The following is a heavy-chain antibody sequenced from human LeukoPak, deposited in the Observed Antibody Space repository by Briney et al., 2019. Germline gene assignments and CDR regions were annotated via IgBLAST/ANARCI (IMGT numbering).Heavy chain of an antibody. Sequence: GGSLRLSCAASGFTFNTYAMNWVRQAPGKGLEWVSAISDSGGNTYYADSVKGRFTISRDNSKNTLYLQMNSLRAEDTAVYFCVSLGYSSSSVRYWGQGTLVTVSS. CDR1: GFTFNTYA. V-gene: IGHV3-23*01. CDR3: VSLGYSSSSVRY. D-gene: IGHD6-6*01. J-gene: IGHJ4*02. CDR2: ISDSGGNT.